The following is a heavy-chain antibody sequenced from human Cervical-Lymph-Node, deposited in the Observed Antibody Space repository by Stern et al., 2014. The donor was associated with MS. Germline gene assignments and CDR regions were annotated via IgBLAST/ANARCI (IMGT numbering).Heavy chain of an antibody. CDR3: ARHPERWLQPDY. CDR2: IYPGDSDP. J-gene: IGHJ4*02. CDR1: GYSFTTYW. V-gene: IGHV5-51*01. Sequence: VQLVESGAEVTKPGESLTISCQGSGYSFTTYWIGWVRQMPGKGLEWMGFIYPGDSDPRYSPSFQGRVTISADKSISTAYLQWSSLKASDTAMYYCARHPERWLQPDYWGQGTLVTVSS. D-gene: IGHD5-24*01.